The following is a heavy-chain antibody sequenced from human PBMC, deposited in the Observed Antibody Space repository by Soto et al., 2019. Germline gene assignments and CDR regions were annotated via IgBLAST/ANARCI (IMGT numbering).Heavy chain of an antibody. CDR3: ARSPPTYSPYFYYYGMDV. J-gene: IGHJ6*02. V-gene: IGHV3-33*01. CDR2: IWYDGSNK. Sequence: PGGSLRLSCAASGITFSNSGMHWVRQAPGKGLEWVAVIWYDGSNKYYADSVKGRFTISRDNSKSTLYLQMNSLRAEDTAVYYCARSPPTYSPYFYYYGMDVWGQGTTVTVSS. CDR1: GITFSNSG. D-gene: IGHD4-4*01.